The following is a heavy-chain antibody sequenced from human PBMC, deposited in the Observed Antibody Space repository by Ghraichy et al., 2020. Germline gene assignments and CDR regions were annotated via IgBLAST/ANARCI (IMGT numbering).Heavy chain of an antibody. CDR1: GGSISSSSYY. CDR3: AANYCSGGSCYWFDP. Sequence: SETLSLTCTVSGGSISSSSYYWGWIRQPPGKGLEWIGSIYYSGRTYYNPSLKSRVTISVDMSKNQFSLKMTSVTAADTAVYYCAANYCSGGSCYWFDPWGQGTLVTVSS. CDR2: IYYSGRT. D-gene: IGHD2-15*01. J-gene: IGHJ5*02. V-gene: IGHV4-39*01.